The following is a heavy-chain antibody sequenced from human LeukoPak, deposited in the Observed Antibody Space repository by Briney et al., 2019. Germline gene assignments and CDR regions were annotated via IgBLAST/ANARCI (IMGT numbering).Heavy chain of an antibody. CDR1: GFTFSSYA. Sequence: GSLRLSCAASGFTFSSYAMHWVRQAPGKGLEWVAVISYDGSNKYYADSVKGRFTISRDNSKNTLYLQMNSLRAEDTAVYYCARDGGSAAYDFDYWGQGTLVTVSS. V-gene: IGHV3-30-3*01. CDR2: ISYDGSNK. CDR3: ARDGGSAAYDFDY. J-gene: IGHJ4*02. D-gene: IGHD2-2*01.